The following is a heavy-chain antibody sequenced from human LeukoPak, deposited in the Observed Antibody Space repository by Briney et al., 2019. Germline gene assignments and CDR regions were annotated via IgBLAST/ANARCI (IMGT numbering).Heavy chain of an antibody. V-gene: IGHV4-39*01. J-gene: IGHJ4*02. CDR3: ARLPYDSSGKRFDY. Sequence: SETLSLTCTVSGGSISSSSYYWGWIRQPPGKGLEWIGIIYFSGSTYYSPSLKSRVTISVDMSTNQFSLKLSSVTAADTAVYYCARLPYDSSGKRFDYWGQGTLVTVSS. CDR2: IYFSGST. D-gene: IGHD3-22*01. CDR1: GGSISSSSYY.